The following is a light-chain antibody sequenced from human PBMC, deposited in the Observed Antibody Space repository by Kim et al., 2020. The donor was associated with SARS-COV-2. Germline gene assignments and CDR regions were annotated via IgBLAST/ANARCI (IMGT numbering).Light chain of an antibody. CDR1: QAIRNE. V-gene: IGKV1-6*02. CDR2: MAS. CDR3: LQEYEYPRT. J-gene: IGKJ4*01. Sequence: AIQMTQSPSSLSASVGDRVTITCRASQAIRNELAWYQQQPGKAPKLLIYMASTIQNGVPSRFSGSGFGTDFTLTISNLQPEDLAAYYCLQEYEYPRTFGEGTKVDIK.